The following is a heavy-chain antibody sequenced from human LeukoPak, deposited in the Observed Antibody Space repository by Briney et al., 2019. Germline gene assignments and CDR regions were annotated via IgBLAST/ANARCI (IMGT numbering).Heavy chain of an antibody. J-gene: IGHJ4*02. Sequence: GGSLRLTCAVSGINLRSYAMNWVRQAPGRGLEWVSGSTEGSGTTYYADSVKGRFTISRDYSKNTLYLQMNSLRAEDTAVYYCAKGLVGDDYWGQGTLVTVSS. V-gene: IGHV3-23*01. CDR1: GINLRSYA. CDR2: STEGSGTT. D-gene: IGHD2-2*01. CDR3: AKGLVGDDY.